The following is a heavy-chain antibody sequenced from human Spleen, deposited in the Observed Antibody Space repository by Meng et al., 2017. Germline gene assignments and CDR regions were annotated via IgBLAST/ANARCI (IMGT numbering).Heavy chain of an antibody. CDR1: GFTFSSYR. CDR2: ISSSSSSI. V-gene: IGHV3-21*01. J-gene: IGHJ4*02. CDR3: ARLLSSDGGY. Sequence: GGSLRLSCAASGFTFSSYRMNWVRQAPGKGLEWVSSISSSSSSIDYADSVKGRFTISRDNAKNSLYLQMNSLRAEDTAVYYCARLLSSDGGYWGQGTLGTVSS. D-gene: IGHD6-25*01.